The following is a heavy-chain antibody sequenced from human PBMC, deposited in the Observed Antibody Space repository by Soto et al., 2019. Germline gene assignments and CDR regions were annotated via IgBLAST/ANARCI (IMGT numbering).Heavy chain of an antibody. Sequence: PGGSLRLSXAASGFTFSSYAMSWVRQAPGKGLEWVSAISGSGGSTYYADSVKGRFTISRDNSKNTLYLQMNSLRAEDTAVYYCAKDFRYGGSLGDFDYWGQGTLVTVSS. D-gene: IGHD1-26*01. CDR3: AKDFRYGGSLGDFDY. V-gene: IGHV3-23*01. J-gene: IGHJ4*02. CDR2: ISGSGGST. CDR1: GFTFSSYA.